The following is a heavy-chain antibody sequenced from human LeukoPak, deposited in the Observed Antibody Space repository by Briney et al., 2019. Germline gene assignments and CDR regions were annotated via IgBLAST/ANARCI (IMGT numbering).Heavy chain of an antibody. J-gene: IGHJ4*02. D-gene: IGHD5-18*01. CDR1: GFTVSSNC. CDR2: IYSGGST. CDR3: ARDRDGYSYGYAFDY. V-gene: IGHV3-53*01. Sequence: GGSLRLSCAASGFTVSSNCMSWVRQAPGKGLEWVSVIYSGGSTYYADSVKGRFTISRDNSKNTLYLQMNSLRAEDTAVYYCARDRDGYSYGYAFDYWGQGTLVTVSS.